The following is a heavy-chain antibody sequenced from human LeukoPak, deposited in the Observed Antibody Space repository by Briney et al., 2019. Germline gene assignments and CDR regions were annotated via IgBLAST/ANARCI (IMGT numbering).Heavy chain of an antibody. J-gene: IGHJ4*02. D-gene: IGHD3-9*01. Sequence: GGSLRLSCAASGFAFGNYAMGWVRQAPGKGLEWVSAISGSGGSTYYADSVKGRFTISRDNSKNTLYLQMNSLRAEDTAVYYCAKATYYDILTGYFYFDYWGQGTLVTVSS. CDR3: AKATYYDILTGYFYFDY. CDR1: GFAFGNYA. CDR2: ISGSGGST. V-gene: IGHV3-23*01.